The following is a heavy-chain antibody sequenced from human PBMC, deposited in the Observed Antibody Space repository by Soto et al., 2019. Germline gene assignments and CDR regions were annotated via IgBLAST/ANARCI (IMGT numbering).Heavy chain of an antibody. Sequence: PGESLKISCKGSGYSFTIYWIGWVRQMPGKGLEWMGIIHPGDSDTRYSPSFQGQVTISADKSINTAYLQWSSLKASDTGMYYCARAFDYYDSSGHYLRAFDMWGQGTMVTVSS. D-gene: IGHD3-22*01. CDR2: IHPGDSDT. CDR1: GYSFTIYW. J-gene: IGHJ3*02. V-gene: IGHV5-51*01. CDR3: ARAFDYYDSSGHYLRAFDM.